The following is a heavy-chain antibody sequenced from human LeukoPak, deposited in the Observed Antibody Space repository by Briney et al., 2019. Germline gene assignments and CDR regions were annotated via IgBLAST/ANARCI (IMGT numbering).Heavy chain of an antibody. V-gene: IGHV1-8*03. J-gene: IGHJ4*02. CDR2: MNPNSGNT. CDR1: GYTFTSYD. D-gene: IGHD6-19*01. Sequence: ASVKVSCKASGYTFTSYDINWVRQATGQGLEWMGWMNPNSGNTGYAQKFQGRVTITRSTSISTAYMELSSLRSEDTAVYYCARGSTGYSSGWYGWGIDYWGQGTLVTVSS. CDR3: ARGSTGYSSGWYGWGIDY.